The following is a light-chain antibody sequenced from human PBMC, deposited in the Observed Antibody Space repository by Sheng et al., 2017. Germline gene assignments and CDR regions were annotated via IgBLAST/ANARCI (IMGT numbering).Light chain of an antibody. CDR1: NIQSKS. J-gene: IGLJ2*01. CDR2: MIA. Sequence: SYVLTQSPSVSVAPGKTATITCGGTNIQSKSSALVPAEARPGPSCWSSLMIATGPQGSLERLSGSNSGNTATLTISRVEAGDEADYYCQVWDSSSDHVVFGGGTKLTVL. CDR3: QVWDSSSDHVV. V-gene: IGLV3-21*03.